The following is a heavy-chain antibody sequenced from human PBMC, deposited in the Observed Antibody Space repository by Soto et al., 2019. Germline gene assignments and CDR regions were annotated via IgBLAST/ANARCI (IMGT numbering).Heavy chain of an antibody. CDR2: IWYDGSNK. V-gene: IGHV3-33*01. CDR3: AREAYCGGDCYSDLGYYFDY. D-gene: IGHD2-21*02. J-gene: IGHJ4*02. Sequence: GGSLRLSCAASGFTFSSYGMHWVRQAPGKGLEWVAVIWYDGSNKYYADSVKGRFTISRDNSKNTLYLQMNSLRAEDTAVYYCAREAYCGGDCYSDLGYYFDYWGQGTLVTVSS. CDR1: GFTFSSYG.